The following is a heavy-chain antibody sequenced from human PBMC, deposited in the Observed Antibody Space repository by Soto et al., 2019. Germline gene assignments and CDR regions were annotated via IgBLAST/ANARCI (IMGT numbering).Heavy chain of an antibody. J-gene: IGHJ4*02. V-gene: IGHV3-23*01. Sequence: GGSLRLSCAASGFTFSSYAMSWVRQAPGKGLEWVSSITSTGDRAYYADSVKGRFTVSRDNSKNTLYLQMNSLRAEDTAVYYCAKYYTVTRSPFDYWGQGTLVTVSS. D-gene: IGHD3-10*01. CDR2: ITSTGDRA. CDR3: AKYYTVTRSPFDY. CDR1: GFTFSSYA.